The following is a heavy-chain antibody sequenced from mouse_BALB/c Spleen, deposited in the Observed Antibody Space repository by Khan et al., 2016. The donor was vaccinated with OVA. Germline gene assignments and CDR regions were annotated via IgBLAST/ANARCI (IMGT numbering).Heavy chain of an antibody. Sequence: VQLQQSGPELVEPGASVKMSCKASGYTFTNYVMHWVKQKPGQGLEWIGYINPYNAGTRYNEKFKGKATLTSDISSTPAYLELSSLTSADSAVYYCAREASSWDFSFPYWGQGTLVTVSA. CDR2: INPYNAGT. CDR3: AREASSWDFSFPY. J-gene: IGHJ3*01. V-gene: IGHV1S136*01. D-gene: IGHD4-1*01. CDR1: GYTFTNYV.